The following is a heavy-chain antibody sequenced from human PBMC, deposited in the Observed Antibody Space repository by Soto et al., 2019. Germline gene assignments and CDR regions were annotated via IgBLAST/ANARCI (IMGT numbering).Heavy chain of an antibody. Sequence: GESLKLSCKGSGYSFTRYWIGCVRQMPGKGLEWMGIIYPGDSDTRYSPSFQGQVTISADKSISTAYLQWSSLKASDTAMYYCARRSSARPDAFDLRGQGTMVTLSS. CDR3: ARRSSARPDAFDL. J-gene: IGHJ3*01. D-gene: IGHD6-19*01. CDR2: IYPGDSDT. V-gene: IGHV5-51*01. CDR1: GYSFTRYW.